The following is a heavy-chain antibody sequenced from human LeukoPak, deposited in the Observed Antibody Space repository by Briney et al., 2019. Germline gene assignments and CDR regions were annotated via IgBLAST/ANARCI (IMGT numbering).Heavy chain of an antibody. CDR1: GGSIRSYY. CDR2: IYYSGST. D-gene: IGHD6-13*01. CDR3: ARVVDEHQLQTGWFDP. Sequence: ASETLSLTCTVSGGSIRSYYWSWIRQPPGKGLEWIGYIYYSGSTKYNPSLKSRVTVSVDTSKNRLSLKLISVTAADTAVYYCARVVDEHQLQTGWFDPWGQGTLVTVSS. V-gene: IGHV4-59*08. J-gene: IGHJ5*02.